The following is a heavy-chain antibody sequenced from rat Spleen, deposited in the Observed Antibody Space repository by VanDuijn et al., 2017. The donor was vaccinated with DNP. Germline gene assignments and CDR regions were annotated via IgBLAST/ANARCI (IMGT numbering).Heavy chain of an antibody. CDR1: GFSITSNY. CDR2: IKYSGIT. Sequence: EVQLQESGPGLVKPSQSLSFTCSVTGFSITSNYWAWIRKLPGNKMEWIGHIKYSGITSYNPSLTSRISITRDTSKNQFFLQLNSVTSEDTATYYCARYITTGAMDAWGQGTSVTVSS. D-gene: IGHD1-10*01. V-gene: IGHV3-1*01. J-gene: IGHJ4*01. CDR3: ARYITTGAMDA.